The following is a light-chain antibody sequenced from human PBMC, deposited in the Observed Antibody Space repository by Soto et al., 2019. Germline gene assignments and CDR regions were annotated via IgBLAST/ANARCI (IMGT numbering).Light chain of an antibody. J-gene: IGLJ2*01. CDR2: EVN. V-gene: IGLV2-23*02. CDR1: SSDIGSYKL. CDR3: CSYAGSGTVA. Sequence: QSALTQPASVSGSPTQSITISCTGTSSDIGSYKLVSRYQQHPGKAPKLMIYEVNKRPSGVSHRFSGSKSGNTASLTIAGVQAEDEAAYYCCSYAGSGTVAFGGGTKLTVL.